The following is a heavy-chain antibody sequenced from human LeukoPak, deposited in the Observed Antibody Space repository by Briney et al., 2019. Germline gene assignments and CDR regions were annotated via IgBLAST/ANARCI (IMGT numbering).Heavy chain of an antibody. D-gene: IGHD3-10*01. CDR2: LNGSGGST. J-gene: IGHJ4*02. CDR1: ISTLSSCA. Sequence: LGHYGGASISTLSSCAMRRNRHATQKRQEEGSGLNGSGGSTYYADSVKGRFTISRDNSKNTLYLQMNSLRAEDTAVYYCAKNTGIYYRNYFDYWGQGTLVTVSS. CDR3: AKNTGIYYRNYFDY. V-gene: IGHV3-23*01.